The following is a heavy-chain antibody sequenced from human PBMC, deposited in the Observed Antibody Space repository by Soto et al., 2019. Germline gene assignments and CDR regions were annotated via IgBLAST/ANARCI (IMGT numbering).Heavy chain of an antibody. V-gene: IGHV1-18*01. CDR3: ARYRPGLSDKIGELSGFDD. D-gene: IGHD3-10*01. J-gene: IGHJ4*02. Sequence: ASVKVSCKASGYTFTSYGISWVRQAPGQGLEWMGWISAYNGNTNYAQKLQGRVTMTTDTSTSTAYMELRSLRSDDTAVYYCARYRPGLSDKIGELSGFDDWGQGTLVTVSS. CDR1: GYTFTSYG. CDR2: ISAYNGNT.